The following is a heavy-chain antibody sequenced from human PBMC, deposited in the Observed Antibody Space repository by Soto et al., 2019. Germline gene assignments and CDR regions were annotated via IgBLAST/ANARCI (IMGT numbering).Heavy chain of an antibody. Sequence: GGSLRLSCAASGFTFSNAWMSWVRQAPGKGLEWVGRIKSKTDGGTTDYAAPVKGRFTISRDDSKNTPYLQMNSLKTEDTAVYYCTTDRLNYDFWSGYFPFDYWGQGTLVTVSS. CDR2: IKSKTDGGTT. J-gene: IGHJ4*02. D-gene: IGHD3-3*01. CDR1: GFTFSNAW. V-gene: IGHV3-15*01. CDR3: TTDRLNYDFWSGYFPFDY.